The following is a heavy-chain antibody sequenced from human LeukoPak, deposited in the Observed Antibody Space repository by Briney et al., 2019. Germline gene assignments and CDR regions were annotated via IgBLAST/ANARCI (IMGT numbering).Heavy chain of an antibody. CDR3: ARVVLDAFDI. Sequence: RASVTVSCKASGGTFSSYAISWVGQARGQGREGMGGIIPIFGTANYPQKFQGRVTITTDESTITAYMELSSLRSEDTAVYYCARVVLDAFDIWGQGTMVTVSS. V-gene: IGHV1-69*05. CDR1: GGTFSSYA. CDR2: IIPIFGTA. D-gene: IGHD3-10*01. J-gene: IGHJ3*02.